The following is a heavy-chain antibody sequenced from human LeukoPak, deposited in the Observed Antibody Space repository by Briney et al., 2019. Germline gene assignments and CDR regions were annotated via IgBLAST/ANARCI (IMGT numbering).Heavy chain of an antibody. CDR2: ISSSSSTI. CDR3: ARDPLYYYDSSGQAFDY. Sequence: GGSLRLSCAASGLTFSSYSMNWVRQAPGKGLEWVSYISSSSSTIYYADSVKGRFTISRDNAKNSLYLQMNSLRDEDTAVYYCARDPLYYYDSSGQAFDYWGQGTLVTVSS. J-gene: IGHJ4*02. CDR1: GLTFSSYS. D-gene: IGHD3-22*01. V-gene: IGHV3-48*02.